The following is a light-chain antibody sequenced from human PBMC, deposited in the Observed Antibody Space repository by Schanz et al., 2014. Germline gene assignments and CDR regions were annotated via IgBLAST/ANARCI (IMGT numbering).Light chain of an antibody. V-gene: IGKV3-11*01. CDR1: QSVSSY. CDR3: QQRSNWPKFT. Sequence: EIVLTQSPATLSLSPGERATLSCRASQSVSSYLAWYQQKPGQAPRLLISGASTRATGIPARFSGSGSGADFTLTISSLDPEDFAVYYCQQRSNWPKFTFGPGTKVDIK. J-gene: IGKJ3*01. CDR2: GAS.